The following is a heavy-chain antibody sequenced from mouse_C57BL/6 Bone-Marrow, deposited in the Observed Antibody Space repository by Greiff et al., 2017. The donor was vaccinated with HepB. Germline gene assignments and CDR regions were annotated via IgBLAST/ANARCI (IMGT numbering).Heavy chain of an antibody. Sequence: EVQVQESGEGLVKPGGSLKFSCAASGFTFSSYAMPWVRQTPEKRLEWVAYISSGGDYTYYADTVQGRFTMSRDTAGNTPYLQMSSLTSEETAMYYCTKDDYDYFDYWGQGTTLTVAS. CDR2: ISSGGDYT. CDR1: GFTFSSYA. D-gene: IGHD2-4*01. J-gene: IGHJ2*01. V-gene: IGHV5-9-1*02. CDR3: TKDDYDYFDY.